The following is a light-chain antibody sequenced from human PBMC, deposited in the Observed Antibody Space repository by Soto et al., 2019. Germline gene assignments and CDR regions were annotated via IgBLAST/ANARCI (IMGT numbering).Light chain of an antibody. CDR3: LQDYNYPRT. V-gene: IGKV1-6*02. J-gene: IGKJ1*01. CDR2: PAS. CDR1: QGIRND. Sequence: AIQMIQSPSSLSASVGDRVTIACRASQGIRNDLGWYQQKPGKPPKLLLYPASTLQTGVPSRFSGSGSGTYFTLTISGLQPEDSATYYCLQDYNYPRTFGQGTKVEIK.